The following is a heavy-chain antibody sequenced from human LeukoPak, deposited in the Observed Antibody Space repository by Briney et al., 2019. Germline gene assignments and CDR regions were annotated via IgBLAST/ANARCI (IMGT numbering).Heavy chain of an antibody. CDR3: ARATEFDY. V-gene: IGHV1-2*02. Sequence: DSVKVSCKTSGYTFAAYYIHWVRQAPGQGLEWMGWITPNGGGTNYAQKFQGRVTMTRDTSISTAYMELSILRSDDTAVYYCARATEFDYWGQGTLVTVSS. J-gene: IGHJ4*02. CDR1: GYTFAAYY. CDR2: ITPNGGGT.